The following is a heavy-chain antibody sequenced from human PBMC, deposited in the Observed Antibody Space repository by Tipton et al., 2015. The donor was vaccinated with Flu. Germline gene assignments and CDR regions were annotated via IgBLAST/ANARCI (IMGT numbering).Heavy chain of an antibody. V-gene: IGHV3-7*01. CDR2: IKQDGSEK. Sequence: SLRLSCAASGFTFSSCWMSWVRQAPGKGLEWVANIKQDGSEKYYVDSVKGRFTISRDNAKNSLYLQMNSLRAEDTALYYCVKMPNFDFWGRGTLVTVSS. CDR3: VKMPNFDF. CDR1: GFTFSSCW. D-gene: IGHD2-2*01. J-gene: IGHJ2*01.